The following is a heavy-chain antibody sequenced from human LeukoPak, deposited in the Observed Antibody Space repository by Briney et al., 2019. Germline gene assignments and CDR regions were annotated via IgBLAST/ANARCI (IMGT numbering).Heavy chain of an antibody. D-gene: IGHD3-22*01. Sequence: SVKVPCKASGGTFSSYAISWVRQAPGQGLEWMGGIIPIFGTANYAQKFQGRVTITADESTSTAYMELSSLRSEDTAVYYCARGGNYYDSSGFGYYYYGMDVWGQGTTVTVSS. V-gene: IGHV1-69*13. CDR2: IIPIFGTA. CDR1: GGTFSSYA. J-gene: IGHJ6*02. CDR3: ARGGNYYDSSGFGYYYYGMDV.